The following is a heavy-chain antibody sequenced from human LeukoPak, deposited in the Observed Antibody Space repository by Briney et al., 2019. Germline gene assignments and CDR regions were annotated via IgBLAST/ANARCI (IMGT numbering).Heavy chain of an antibody. CDR1: GFVFKNYW. Sequence: PGGSLRLSCAASGFVFKNYWMSWVRQAPGKGLEWLANINYDGSEKYHVDSVKGRFTISRDNAKNTLYLQMNSLRAEDTAVYYCARVRGAAYYDFWSPLDVWGKGTTVTVSS. CDR3: ARVRGAAYYDFWSPLDV. D-gene: IGHD3-3*01. V-gene: IGHV3-7*04. J-gene: IGHJ6*04. CDR2: INYDGSEK.